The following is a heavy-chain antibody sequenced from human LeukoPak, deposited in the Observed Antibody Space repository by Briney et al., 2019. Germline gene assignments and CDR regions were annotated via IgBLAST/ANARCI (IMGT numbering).Heavy chain of an antibody. J-gene: IGHJ4*02. Sequence: GGSLRPSCAASGFTFSDYYMSWIRQAPGKGLEWVSYITSSGSAIYYADSVRGRFTISRDNARNSMFLHMDDLRAEDTAIYYCATDIVSTSGDYWGQGTLVTVSS. V-gene: IGHV3-11*01. CDR2: ITSSGSAI. CDR3: ATDIVSTSGDY. CDR1: GFTFSDYY. D-gene: IGHD5/OR15-5a*01.